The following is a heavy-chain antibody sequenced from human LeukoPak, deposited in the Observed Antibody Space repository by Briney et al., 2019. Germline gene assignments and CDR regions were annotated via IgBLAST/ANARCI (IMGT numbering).Heavy chain of an antibody. CDR3: ARDRDGYNPFDY. D-gene: IGHD5-24*01. CDR2: IYYSGST. V-gene: IGHV4-59*01. Sequence: SETLSLTCTVSGGSINYYYWSWIRQPPGKGLEWIGYIYYSGSTNYNPSLKSRVTISIDTSKNQFSLKLSSVTAADTAVYYCARDRDGYNPFDYWGQGTLVTVSS. CDR1: GGSINYYY. J-gene: IGHJ4*02.